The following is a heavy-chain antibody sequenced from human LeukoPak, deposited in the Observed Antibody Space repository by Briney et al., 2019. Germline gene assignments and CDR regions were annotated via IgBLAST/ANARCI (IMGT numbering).Heavy chain of an antibody. CDR1: GGTFSSYA. D-gene: IGHD5-18*01. CDR2: IIPILGIA. V-gene: IGHV1-69*04. J-gene: IGHJ4*02. CDR3: ARDRVFVDTAIVSPVQYFDY. Sequence: ASVKVSCKASGGTFSSYAISWVRQAPGQGLEWMGRIIPILGIANYAQKFQGRVTITADKSTSTAYMELSSLRSEDTAVYYCARDRVFVDTAIVSPVQYFDYWGQGTLVTVSS.